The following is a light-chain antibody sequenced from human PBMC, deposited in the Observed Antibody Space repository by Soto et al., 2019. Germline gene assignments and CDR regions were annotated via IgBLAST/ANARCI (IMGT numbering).Light chain of an antibody. V-gene: IGKV2-30*01. CDR2: KVS. CDR3: MQGTYWPT. Sequence: DVVMTQSPLSMPVTLGQPASISCRSSQSLVYSDGNTYLNWFQQRPGQSPRRLIYKVSNMDSRVRDRCSGSGARTDFTLKISSVEAEDVVIYYSMQGTYWPTFGQGTKVEIK. CDR1: QSLVYSDGNTY. J-gene: IGKJ1*01.